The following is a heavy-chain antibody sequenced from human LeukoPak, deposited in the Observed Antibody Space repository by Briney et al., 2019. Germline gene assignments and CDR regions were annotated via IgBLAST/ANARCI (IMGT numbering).Heavy chain of an antibody. V-gene: IGHV1-69*05. CDR1: GGTFSSYA. J-gene: IGHJ4*02. CDR2: IIPIFGTA. D-gene: IGHD3-10*01. CDR3: ASLSGGSGSAADY. Sequence: ASVKVSCKASGGTFSSYAISWVRQAHGQGLEWMGRIIPIFGTANYAQKFQGRVTITTDESTSTAYMELSSLRSEDTAVYYCASLSGGSGSAADYWGQGTLVTVSS.